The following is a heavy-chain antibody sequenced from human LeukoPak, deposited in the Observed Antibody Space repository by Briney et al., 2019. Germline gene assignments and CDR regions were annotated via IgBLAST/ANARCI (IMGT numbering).Heavy chain of an antibody. Sequence: PSETLSLTCTVSGGSISSCYWSWIRQPAVKGLEWIGDIYYSGSTNYNPSLKSRVTMSVDTSKNQFSLNLNSVTAADTAVYYCARGGAARLHFQNWGQGTLVTVSS. V-gene: IGHV4-59*01. CDR2: IYYSGST. CDR3: ARGGAARLHFQN. CDR1: GGSISSCY. J-gene: IGHJ1*01. D-gene: IGHD6-6*01.